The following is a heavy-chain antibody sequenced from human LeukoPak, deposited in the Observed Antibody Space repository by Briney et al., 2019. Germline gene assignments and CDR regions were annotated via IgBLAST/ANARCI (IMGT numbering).Heavy chain of an antibody. CDR1: GGSISSYY. V-gene: IGHV4-4*07. Sequence: PSETLSLTCTVSGGSISSYYWSWIRQPAGKGLEWTGRIYTSGSTNYNPSLKSRVTMSVDTSKNQFSLKLSSVTAADTAVYYCARGMEGYYYYYMDVWGKGTTVTIPS. CDR3: ARGMEGYYYYYMDV. CDR2: IYTSGST. J-gene: IGHJ6*03. D-gene: IGHD2-8*01.